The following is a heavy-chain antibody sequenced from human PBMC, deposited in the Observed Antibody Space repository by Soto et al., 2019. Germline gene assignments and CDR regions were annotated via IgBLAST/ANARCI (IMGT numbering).Heavy chain of an antibody. CDR3: ARGREYYGSGSYPTKNYGMDV. D-gene: IGHD3-10*01. CDR2: INHSGST. Sequence: PSATLSLTCAVYGGSFSGYYWSWIRQPPGKGLEWIGEINHSGSTNYNPSLKSRVTISVDTSKNQFSLKLSSVTAADTAVYYCARGREYYGSGSYPTKNYGMDVWGQGTTVTVSS. V-gene: IGHV4-34*01. CDR1: GGSFSGYY. J-gene: IGHJ6*02.